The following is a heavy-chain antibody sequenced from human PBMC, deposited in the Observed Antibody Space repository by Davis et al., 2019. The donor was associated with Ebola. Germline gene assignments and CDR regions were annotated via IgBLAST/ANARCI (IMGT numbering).Heavy chain of an antibody. V-gene: IGHV1-18*01. CDR2: ISGYEDNR. Sequence: ASVKVSCKASGYTFTSYGISWVRQAPGQGLEWMGWISGYEDNRNYAPRFQGRITMTKDRATSTVYMELRSLTSDDTAVYYCARDLATSSGAHFFYFGMDVWGEGTSVAVSS. CDR3: ARDLATSSGAHFFYFGMDV. J-gene: IGHJ6*04. D-gene: IGHD3-10*01. CDR1: GYTFTSYG.